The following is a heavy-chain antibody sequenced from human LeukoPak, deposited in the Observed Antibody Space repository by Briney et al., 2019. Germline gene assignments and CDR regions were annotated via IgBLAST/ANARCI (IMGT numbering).Heavy chain of an antibody. CDR1: GASISSHY. Sequence: SETLSLTCSVSGASISSHYWSWIRQPPGEGLEGIGYIYDSGSPNHNPSLKSRVTISVDTSQNQFSLKLNSVTAADTAVYYCARAVPYPFYFDYWGQGAPVTVSS. J-gene: IGHJ4*02. D-gene: IGHD2-2*01. CDR2: IYDSGSP. V-gene: IGHV4-59*11. CDR3: ARAVPYPFYFDY.